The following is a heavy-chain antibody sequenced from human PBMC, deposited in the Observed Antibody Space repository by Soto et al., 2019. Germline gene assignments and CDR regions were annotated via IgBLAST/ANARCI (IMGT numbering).Heavy chain of an antibody. Sequence: QVQLVESGGGVVQPGRSLRLSCAASGFTFSSYGMHWVRQAPGKGLGWVAVISYDGSNKYYADSVKGRFTISRDNSKNTLYLQMNSLRAEDTAVYYCAPWFGAFDYWGQGTLFTVSS. CDR3: APWFGAFDY. J-gene: IGHJ4*02. V-gene: IGHV3-30*03. D-gene: IGHD3-10*01. CDR1: GFTFSSYG. CDR2: ISYDGSNK.